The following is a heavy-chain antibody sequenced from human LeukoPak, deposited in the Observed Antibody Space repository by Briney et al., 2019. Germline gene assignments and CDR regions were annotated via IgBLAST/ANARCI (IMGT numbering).Heavy chain of an antibody. Sequence: GGSLRLSCAASGFTLSDYYMSWIRQAPGKGLEWVSYSSSSGSTIYYADSVKGRFAISRDNAKNSLYLQMNSLRAEDTAVYYCARLVVTSLLDWFDPWGQGALVIVSS. CDR3: ARLVVTSLLDWFDP. D-gene: IGHD2-21*02. CDR2: SSSSGSTI. CDR1: GFTLSDYY. V-gene: IGHV3-11*01. J-gene: IGHJ5*02.